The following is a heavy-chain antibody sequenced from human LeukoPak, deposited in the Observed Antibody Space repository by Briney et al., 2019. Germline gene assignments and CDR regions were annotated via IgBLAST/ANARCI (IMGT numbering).Heavy chain of an antibody. D-gene: IGHD2-2*01. CDR3: ARVEGRYCSSTSCYVGTIDY. V-gene: IGHV3-7*01. CDR2: IKQDGSEK. Sequence: GGSLRLSCAASGFTFSSYWMSWVRQAPGRELEWVANIKQDGSEKYYVDSVKGRFTISRDNAKNSLYLQMNSLRAEDTAVYYCARVEGRYCSSTSCYVGTIDYWGQGTLVTVSS. J-gene: IGHJ4*02. CDR1: GFTFSSYW.